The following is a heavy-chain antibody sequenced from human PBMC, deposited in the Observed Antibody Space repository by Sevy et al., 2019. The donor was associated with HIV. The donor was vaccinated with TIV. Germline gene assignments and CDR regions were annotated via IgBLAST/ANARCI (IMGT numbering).Heavy chain of an antibody. CDR3: RAALFMVRGVKRYYFDY. CDR2: IYYSGST. V-gene: IGHV4-39*01. D-gene: IGHD3-10*01. Sequence: SETLSLTCTVSGGSISSSSYYWGWIRQPPGKGLEWIGSIYYSGSTYYNPSLKSRVTISVDTSKNQFSLKLSSLTAADTAVYYCRAALFMVRGVKRYYFDYWGQGTLVTVSS. J-gene: IGHJ4*02. CDR1: GGSISSSSYY.